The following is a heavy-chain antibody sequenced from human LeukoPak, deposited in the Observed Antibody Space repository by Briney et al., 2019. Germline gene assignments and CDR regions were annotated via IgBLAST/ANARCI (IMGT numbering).Heavy chain of an antibody. CDR3: ARLSEVSSTVDY. CDR2: IYYSGST. J-gene: IGHJ4*02. D-gene: IGHD6-13*01. CDR1: GGSISSSSYY. V-gene: IGHV4-39*01. Sequence: SETLSLTCTVSGGSISSSSYYWGWIRQPPGKGLERIGSIYYSGSTYYNPSLKSRVTISVDTSKNQFSLKLSSVTAADTAVYYCARLSEVSSTVDYWGQGTLVTVSS.